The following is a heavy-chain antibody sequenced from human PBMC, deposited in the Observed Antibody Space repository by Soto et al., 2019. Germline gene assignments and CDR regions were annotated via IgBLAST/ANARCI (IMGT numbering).Heavy chain of an antibody. CDR1: GGTFNSYA. CDR2: IIPMFGTT. D-gene: IGHD1-26*01. Sequence: QVQLVQSGAEVKRPGSSVKVSCKASGGTFNSYAVSWVRQAPGQGLEWIGWIIPMFGTTKYAQKFQGRVTITADKSTSTAYMELSSLKSEDMAIFYCARARSNYAFNYALDVWGQGTAVIVSS. J-gene: IGHJ6*02. CDR3: ARARSNYAFNYALDV. V-gene: IGHV1-69*06.